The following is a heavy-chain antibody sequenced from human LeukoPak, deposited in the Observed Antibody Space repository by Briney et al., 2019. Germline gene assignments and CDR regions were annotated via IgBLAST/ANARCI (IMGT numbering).Heavy chain of an antibody. Sequence: GGSLRLSCAASGFTFSSYSMNWVRQAPGKGLEWVSSISSSSSYIYYADSVKGRFTISRDNSKNTLYLQMNSLRAEDTAVYYCARDREDSSGYYYYYMDVWGKGTTVTVSS. V-gene: IGHV3-21*01. CDR1: GFTFSSYS. J-gene: IGHJ6*03. CDR2: ISSSSSYI. CDR3: ARDREDSSGYYYYYMDV. D-gene: IGHD3-22*01.